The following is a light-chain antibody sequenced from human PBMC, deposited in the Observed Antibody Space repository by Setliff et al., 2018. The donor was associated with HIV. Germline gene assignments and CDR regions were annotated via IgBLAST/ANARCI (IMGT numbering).Light chain of an antibody. CDR2: GVR. Sequence: LTQPASVSGSPGQSITISCTGTSSDVGGYNYVSWYQQYPGKAPKLMIYGVRNRPSGVSDRFSGSKSGNTASLSISGLQAEDEADYYCSSYTSSSPPDVFGSGTKVTV. CDR3: SSYTSSSPPDV. V-gene: IGLV2-14*01. J-gene: IGLJ1*01. CDR1: SSDVGGYNY.